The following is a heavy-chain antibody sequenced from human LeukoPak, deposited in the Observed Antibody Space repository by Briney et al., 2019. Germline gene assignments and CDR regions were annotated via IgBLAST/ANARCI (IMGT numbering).Heavy chain of an antibody. CDR2: IYSGGST. CDR3: ARDRRITMVRGVHGGYYMEV. D-gene: IGHD3-10*01. CDR1: GFTVSSNY. J-gene: IGHJ6*03. V-gene: IGHV3-53*01. Sequence: GGSLRLSCAASGFTVSSNYMSWVRQAPGKGLEWVSVIYSGGSTYYADSVKGRFTISRGNSKNTLYLQMNSLRAEDTAVYYCARDRRITMVRGVHGGYYMEVWGEGTTVTVSS.